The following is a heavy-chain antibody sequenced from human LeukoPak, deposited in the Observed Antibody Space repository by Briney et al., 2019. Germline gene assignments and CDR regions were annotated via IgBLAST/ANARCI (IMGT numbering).Heavy chain of an antibody. CDR2: IYHSGST. J-gene: IGHJ1*01. CDR3: ARSDCSSTSCYAAEYFQH. V-gene: IGHV4-30-2*01. Sequence: PSETLSLTCAVSGGSISSGGYSWSWIRQPPGKGLEWIGYIYHSGSTYYNPSLKSRVTISVDRSKNQFSLKLSSVTAADTAVYYCARSDCSSTSCYAAEYFQHWGQGTLVTVSS. CDR1: GGSISSGGYS. D-gene: IGHD2-2*01.